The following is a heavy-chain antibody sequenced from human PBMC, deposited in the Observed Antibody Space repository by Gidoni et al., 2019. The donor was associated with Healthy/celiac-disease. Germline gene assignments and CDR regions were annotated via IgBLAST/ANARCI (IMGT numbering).Heavy chain of an antibody. Sequence: EVQLVESGGGLVKPGGSRRLSCAASGFTFSSYSMNWVRQAPGKGLEWVSSISSSSSYIYYADSVKGRFTISRDNAKNSLYLQMNSLRAEDTAVYYCARESIVGATDWFDPWGQGTLVTVSS. V-gene: IGHV3-21*01. CDR1: GFTFSSYS. CDR3: ARESIVGATDWFDP. CDR2: ISSSSSYI. D-gene: IGHD1-26*01. J-gene: IGHJ5*02.